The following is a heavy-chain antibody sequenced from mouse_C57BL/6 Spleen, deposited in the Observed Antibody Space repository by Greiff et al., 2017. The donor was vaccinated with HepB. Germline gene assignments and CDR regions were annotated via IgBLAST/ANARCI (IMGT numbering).Heavy chain of an antibody. D-gene: IGHD2-5*01. V-gene: IGHV1-61*01. J-gene: IGHJ2*01. CDR2: IYPSDSET. CDR3: ARSYYSNWEC. CDR1: GYTFTSYW. Sequence: QVQLQQPGAELVRPGSSVKLSCKASGYTFTSYWMDWVKQRPGQGLEWIGNIYPSDSETHYNQKFKDKATLTVDKSSSTAYMQLSSLTSEDSAVYYCARSYYSNWECRGPGATLT.